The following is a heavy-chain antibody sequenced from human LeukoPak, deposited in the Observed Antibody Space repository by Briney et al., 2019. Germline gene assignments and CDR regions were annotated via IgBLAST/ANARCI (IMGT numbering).Heavy chain of an antibody. D-gene: IGHD2-15*01. Sequence: GGSLRLSCAASGFTFSSYEMNWVRQAPGKGLEWVSYISSSGSTIYYADSVKGRFTISRDNAKNSLYLQMNSLRAEDKAVYYCAREPLQYCSGGSCYSRGWFDPWGQGTLVTVSS. CDR2: ISSSGSTI. CDR3: AREPLQYCSGGSCYSRGWFDP. V-gene: IGHV3-48*03. CDR1: GFTFSSYE. J-gene: IGHJ5*02.